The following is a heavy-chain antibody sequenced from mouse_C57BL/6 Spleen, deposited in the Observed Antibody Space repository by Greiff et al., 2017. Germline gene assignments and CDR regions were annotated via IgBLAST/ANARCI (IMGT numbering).Heavy chain of an antibody. CDR2: IYPGSGST. Sequence: VQLQQPGAELVKPGASVKMSCKASGYTFTSYWITWVKQRPGQGLEWIGDIYPGSGSTNYNEKFKSKATLTVDTSSSTAYMQLSSLTSEDSAVYYCARCETAQAFFAYWGQGTLVTVSA. CDR1: GYTFTSYW. V-gene: IGHV1-55*01. J-gene: IGHJ3*01. CDR3: ARCETAQAFFAY. D-gene: IGHD3-2*02.